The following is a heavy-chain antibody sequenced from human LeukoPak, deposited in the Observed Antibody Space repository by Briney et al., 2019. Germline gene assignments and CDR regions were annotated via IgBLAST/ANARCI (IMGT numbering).Heavy chain of an antibody. CDR2: IYYSGST. CDR1: GGSISSYY. CDR3: ARAPSPYYYDSSGYWYFDY. D-gene: IGHD3-22*01. Sequence: SETLSLTCTVSGGSISSYYWSWIRQPPGKGLEWIGYIYYSGSTNYNPSLKSRVTISVDTSKNQFSLKLSSVTAADTAVYYCARAPSPYYYDSSGYWYFDYWGQGTLVTVSS. V-gene: IGHV4-59*01. J-gene: IGHJ4*02.